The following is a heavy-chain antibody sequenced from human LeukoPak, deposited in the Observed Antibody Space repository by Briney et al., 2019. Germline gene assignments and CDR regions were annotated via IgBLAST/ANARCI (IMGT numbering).Heavy chain of an antibody. D-gene: IGHD2-15*01. J-gene: IGHJ3*02. CDR1: GFTFSYYS. CDR2: ISTSSSSI. CDR3: ARWYGSCPRGACDI. V-gene: IGHV3-48*02. Sequence: GGSLRLSCAASGFTFSYYSMKWVRQAPGKGLEWVSYISTSSSSIYYADSVKGRFTISRDNGKNSLCLQMNSLRDEDTAVYYCARWYGSCPRGACDIWGQGTMVTVSS.